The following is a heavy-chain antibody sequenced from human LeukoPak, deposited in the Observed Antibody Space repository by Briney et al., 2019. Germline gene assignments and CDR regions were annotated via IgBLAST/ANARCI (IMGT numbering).Heavy chain of an antibody. CDR1: GFTFSSYW. D-gene: IGHD2/OR15-2a*01. V-gene: IGHV3-7*01. CDR3: ARALSPGAFDI. J-gene: IGHJ3*02. Sequence: GGSLRLSCAASGFTFSSYWMSWVRQAPGKGLEWVANIKEDGSEKYYVDSVKGRFTISRDNAKNSLYLQMNSLRAEDTAVYYCARALSPGAFDIWGQGTMVTVSS. CDR2: IKEDGSEK.